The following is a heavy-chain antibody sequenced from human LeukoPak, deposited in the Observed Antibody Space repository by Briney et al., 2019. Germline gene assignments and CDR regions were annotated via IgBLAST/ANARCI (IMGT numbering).Heavy chain of an antibody. Sequence: GGSLRLCCAASGFPFNVQTMSWVRQAPGKGLDWVASMRQDGSEIYYVDSVKGRFTISRDNPKNSLYLQMNSLRAEDTAVYYCARGGATRGRFENWGQGTLVTVSS. CDR2: MRQDGSEI. V-gene: IGHV3-7*01. CDR1: GFPFNVQT. D-gene: IGHD1-26*01. CDR3: ARGGATRGRFEN. J-gene: IGHJ4*02.